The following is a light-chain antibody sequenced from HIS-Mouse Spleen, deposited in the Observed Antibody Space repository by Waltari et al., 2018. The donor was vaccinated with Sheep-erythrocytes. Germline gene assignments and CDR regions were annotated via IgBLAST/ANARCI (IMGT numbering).Light chain of an antibody. J-gene: IGLJ2*01. V-gene: IGLV3-1*01. CDR2: QDS. CDR3: QAWDSSTAV. CDR1: KLGDKY. Sequence: SYELTQPPSVSVSPGQTASITCSGDKLGDKYACWYQQKPGQSTVLVIYQDSTRPSGIPERLSGSNSGNTATLTISGTQAMDEADYYCQAWDSSTAVFGGGTKLTVL.